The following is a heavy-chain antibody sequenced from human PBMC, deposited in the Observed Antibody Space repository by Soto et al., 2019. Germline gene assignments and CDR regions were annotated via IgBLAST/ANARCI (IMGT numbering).Heavy chain of an antibody. CDR1: GYTFTSYW. D-gene: IGHD2-2*01. CDR2: IYPGDSDP. J-gene: IGHJ6*02. Sequence: PGESLKISCKGSGYTFTSYWIGWVRQMPGKGLEWMGTIYPGDSDPKYSPSFQGQVTISADKSISTAYLQWSSLTASDTAMYSCSRHDCISTNCYQSYYYAMDVWGQGTTVTVSS. CDR3: SRHDCISTNCYQSYYYAMDV. V-gene: IGHV5-51*01.